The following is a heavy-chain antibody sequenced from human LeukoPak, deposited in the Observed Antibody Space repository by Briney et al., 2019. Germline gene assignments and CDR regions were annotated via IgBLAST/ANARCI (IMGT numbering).Heavy chain of an antibody. CDR3: ARQRSIAAAGHSDNYYYYMDV. CDR1: GGSISSGNYY. Sequence: PSETLSLTCTVSGGSISSGNYYWSWIRQPPGKGLEWIGYIYYSGSTYYNPSLKSRVTISVDTSKNQFSLKLSSVTAADTAVYYCARQRSIAAAGHSDNYYYYMDVWGKGTTVTVSS. V-gene: IGHV4-30-4*08. D-gene: IGHD6-13*01. CDR2: IYYSGST. J-gene: IGHJ6*03.